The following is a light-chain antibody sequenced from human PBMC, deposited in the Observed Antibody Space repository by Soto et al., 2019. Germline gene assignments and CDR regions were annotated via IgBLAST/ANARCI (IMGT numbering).Light chain of an antibody. CDR2: TSG. V-gene: IGKV1-39*01. J-gene: IGKJ2*01. CDR1: QRISTY. Sequence: IHMTQSPSSLSASVGDRVTITCRASQRISTYLNWYQQKPGEAPKLLISTSGTLQRGVPSRFSGSGSGTDFTLTITSLQRAVFATYFCQQTYSTPYTFGQGTQLEI. CDR3: QQTYSTPYT.